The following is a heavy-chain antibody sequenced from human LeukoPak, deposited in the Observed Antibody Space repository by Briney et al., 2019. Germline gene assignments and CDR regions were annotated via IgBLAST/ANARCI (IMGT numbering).Heavy chain of an antibody. Sequence: PSETLSLTCTVSGGSISSSSYYWGWIRQPPGKGLEWIGSIYYSGSTYYNPSLKSRVTISVDTSKNQFSLKLSSVTAADTAVYYCAREWRNSSSWYSGLRPFSSYYYYYMDVWGKGTTVTVSS. D-gene: IGHD6-13*01. V-gene: IGHV4-39*07. J-gene: IGHJ6*03. CDR3: AREWRNSSSWYSGLRPFSSYYYYYMDV. CDR1: GGSISSSSYY. CDR2: IYYSGST.